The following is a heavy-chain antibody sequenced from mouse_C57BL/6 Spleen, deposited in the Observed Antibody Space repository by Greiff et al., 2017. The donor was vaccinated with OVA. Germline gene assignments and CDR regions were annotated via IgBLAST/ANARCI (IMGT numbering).Heavy chain of an antibody. CDR1: GYAFSSYW. CDR2: IYPGDGDT. J-gene: IGHJ4*01. Sequence: VKLQESGAELVKPGASVKISCKASGYAFSSYWMNWVKQRPGKGLEWIGQIYPGDGDTNYNGKFKGKATLTADKSSSTAYMQLSSLTSEDSAVYFCARELRYYYAMDYWGQGTSVTVSS. V-gene: IGHV1-80*01. CDR3: ARELRYYYAMDY.